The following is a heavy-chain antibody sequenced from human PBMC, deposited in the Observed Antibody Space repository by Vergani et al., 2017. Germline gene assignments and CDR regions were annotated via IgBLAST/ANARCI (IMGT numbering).Heavy chain of an antibody. J-gene: IGHJ6*02. CDR1: GYTFTIYY. D-gene: IGHD3-3*01. V-gene: IGHV1-46*01. CDR2: INPSGGST. CDR3: ARASTQFWSGYYTGIDYYYGMDV. Sequence: QVQLVQSGAEVKKPGASVRVSCKASGYTFTIYYMHWVRQAPGQGLEWMGIINPSGGSTSYAQKFQGRVTMTRDTSTSTVYMELSSLRSEDTAVYYCARASTQFWSGYYTGIDYYYGMDVWGQGTTVTVSS.